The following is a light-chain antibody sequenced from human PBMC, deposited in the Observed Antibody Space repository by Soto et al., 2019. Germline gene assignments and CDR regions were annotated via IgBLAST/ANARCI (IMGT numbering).Light chain of an antibody. CDR1: SSDVGGYTF. CDR3: SSYAGSNNLV. V-gene: IGLV2-8*01. J-gene: IGLJ2*01. Sequence: QSALTQPPSAPGSPGQSVTISCTGTSSDVGGYTFVSWYQQHPGKAPKLMIYEVSKRHSGVPDRFSGSKSCNTASLTVSGLQAEDEDDYYCSSYAGSNNLVFGGGTKLTVL. CDR2: EVS.